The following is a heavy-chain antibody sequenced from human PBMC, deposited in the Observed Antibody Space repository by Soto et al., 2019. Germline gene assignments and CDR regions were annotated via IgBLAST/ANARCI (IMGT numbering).Heavy chain of an antibody. V-gene: IGHV3-15*07. Sequence: EVQLVESGGGLVKPGGSLRLSCAAAGFTFSDAWMNWVRQAPGKELEWVGRIKSKIDGGATDYAAPVKGRFTISRDDSKNTLYLQMNSLKTEDTAVYYCMSLIGGAGGYWGQGTLVTVSS. CDR3: MSLIGGAGGY. D-gene: IGHD7-27*01. CDR1: GFTFSDAW. CDR2: IKSKIDGGAT. J-gene: IGHJ4*02.